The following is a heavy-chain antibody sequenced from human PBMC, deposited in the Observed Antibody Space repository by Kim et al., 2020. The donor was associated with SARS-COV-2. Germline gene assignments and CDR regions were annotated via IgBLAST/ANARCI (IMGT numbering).Heavy chain of an antibody. V-gene: IGHV3-66*01. Sequence: GGSLRLSCAASGLTVSSNYMSWVRQAPGKGLEWVSVIYSGGSTYYADSVKGRFTIPRDNSKNTLYLQMNSLRAEDTAVYYCARERGSGGIFDYWGQGTLVTVSS. CDR1: GLTVSSNY. D-gene: IGHD3-16*01. CDR3: ARERGSGGIFDY. CDR2: IYSGGST. J-gene: IGHJ4*02.